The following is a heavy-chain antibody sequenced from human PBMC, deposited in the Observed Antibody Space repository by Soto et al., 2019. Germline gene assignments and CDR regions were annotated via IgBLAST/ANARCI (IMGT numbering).Heavy chain of an antibody. CDR2: IYPGDSDI. Sequence: PGESLKISCKGSGYSFTSYWIGWVRQMPGKGLEWMGIIYPGDSDIRYSPSFQGQVTISADKSISTAYLQWSGLKASDTAIYYCALYLQYYGNSQDLHAFWGQGTTDT. V-gene: IGHV5-51*01. CDR1: GYSFTSYW. J-gene: IGHJ6*02. D-gene: IGHD4-4*01. CDR3: ALYLQYYGNSQDLHAF.